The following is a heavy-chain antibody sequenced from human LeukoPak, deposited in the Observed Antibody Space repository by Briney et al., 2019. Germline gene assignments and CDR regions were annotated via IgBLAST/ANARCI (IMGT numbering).Heavy chain of an antibody. D-gene: IGHD2-15*01. V-gene: IGHV4-59*01. Sequence: PSDTLCLTCTLSSGSIGSDYWSWIRQPPGKGVEGIGYSFYIWSTTYNPSLRIRVTISVGASKNQFSLKLTSVTAAYTAVYYCARGRGGSLNDYWGKGPLVSVSS. J-gene: IGHJ4*02. CDR3: ARGRGGSLNDY. CDR2: SFYIWST. CDR1: SGSIGSDY.